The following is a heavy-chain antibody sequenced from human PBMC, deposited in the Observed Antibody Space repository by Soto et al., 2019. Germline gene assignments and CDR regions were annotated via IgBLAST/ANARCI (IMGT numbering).Heavy chain of an antibody. CDR3: ASATSIAVAGKET. CDR2: ISFYNGHT. D-gene: IGHD6-19*01. CDR1: GDTVTKYG. J-gene: IGHJ4*02. V-gene: IGHV1-18*01. Sequence: QVQLVQSGGEVKKPGASVKVSCKASGDTVTKYGISWVRQAPGQGLEWLGWISFYNGHTNYALKFQDRITFTKDTSTSTASMELRSLTSADTAVYYCASATSIAVAGKETWGQGTLVTVSS.